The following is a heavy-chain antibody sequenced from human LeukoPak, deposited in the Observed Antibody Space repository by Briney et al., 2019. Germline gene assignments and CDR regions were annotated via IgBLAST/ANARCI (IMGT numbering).Heavy chain of an antibody. D-gene: IGHD3-9*01. V-gene: IGHV3-11*01. J-gene: IGHJ6*02. CDR1: GFTFSDYY. Sequence: PGGSLRLSCAASGFTFSDYYMSWIRQAPGKGLEWVSYISSSGSTIYYADSVKGRFTISRDNAKNSLYLQTNSLRAEDTAVYYCARDLQKTGCRKCGYGMDVWGQGTTVTVSS. CDR2: ISSSGSTI. CDR3: ARDLQKTGCRKCGYGMDV.